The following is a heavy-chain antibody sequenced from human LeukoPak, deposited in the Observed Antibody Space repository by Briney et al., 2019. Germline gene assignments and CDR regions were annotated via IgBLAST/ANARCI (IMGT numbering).Heavy chain of an antibody. Sequence: EAGGSLRLSCVASGLTFSKAWMSWVRLAPGKGLEWVGRIKSKTDGGTIEYAAPVKGRFTISRDDSKNTQYLQMNSLKTEDTAVYYCTTDGYCSGGNCYSFDNWGQGTLVTVSS. CDR1: GLTFSKAW. J-gene: IGHJ4*02. CDR2: IKSKTDGGTI. CDR3: TTDGYCSGGNCYSFDN. V-gene: IGHV3-15*01. D-gene: IGHD2-15*01.